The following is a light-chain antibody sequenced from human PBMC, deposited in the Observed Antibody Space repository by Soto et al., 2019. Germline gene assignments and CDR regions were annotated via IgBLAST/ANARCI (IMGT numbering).Light chain of an antibody. Sequence: QSVLTQPPSVSGAPAQRVTLSCTGSRPNIGAGYDVHWYQQLPGTAPKLLIYGNSNRPSGVPDRFSGSKSGTSASLAITGLQVEDEADYYCQSYDSSLSGLYVFGTGTKLTVL. J-gene: IGLJ1*01. CDR1: RPNIGAGYD. V-gene: IGLV1-40*01. CDR2: GNS. CDR3: QSYDSSLSGLYV.